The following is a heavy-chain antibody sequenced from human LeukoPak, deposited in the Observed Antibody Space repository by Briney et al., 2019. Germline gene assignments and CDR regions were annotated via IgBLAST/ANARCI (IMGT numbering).Heavy chain of an antibody. CDR3: ARVGYTYGHRDAFDI. D-gene: IGHD3-10*01. CDR2: IGAYNGNT. J-gene: IGHJ3*02. CDR1: GYTFTNYD. V-gene: IGHV1-18*01. Sequence: ASVNVSCKTSGYTFTNYDISWVRQTPGQGLEWMGWIGAYNGNTNYAQKFQGRVTITTDISTSTAYMELRSLRSDDTAVYYCARVGYTYGHRDAFDIWGQGTTVTVSS.